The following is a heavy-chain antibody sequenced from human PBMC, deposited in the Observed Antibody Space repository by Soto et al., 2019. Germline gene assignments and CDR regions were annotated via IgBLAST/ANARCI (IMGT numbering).Heavy chain of an antibody. CDR2: INPNSGGT. V-gene: IGHV1-2*04. D-gene: IGHD3-3*01. J-gene: IGHJ4*02. CDR1: GYTFTGYY. CDR3: ASFYYDFWSGYAPHYFDY. Sequence: ASVKVSCKASGYTFTGYYMHWVRQAPGQGLERMGWINPNSGGTNYAQKFQGWVTMTRDTSISTAYMELSRLRSDDTALYYCASFYYDFWSGYAPHYFDYWGQGTLVTVSS.